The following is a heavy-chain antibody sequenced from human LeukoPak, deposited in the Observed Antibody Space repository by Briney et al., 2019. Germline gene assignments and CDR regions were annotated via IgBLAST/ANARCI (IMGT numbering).Heavy chain of an antibody. D-gene: IGHD3-22*01. CDR3: AKDMGYYDSSGYYFD. CDR1: GFTLSNYW. CDR2: IKQDGSEK. V-gene: IGHV3-7*03. J-gene: IGHJ4*02. Sequence: GGSLRLSCAAPGFTLSNYWMNWVRQAPGKGLEWVANIKQDGSEKNYVDSVKGRFSISRDNAKNSLILQMNSLRAEDTALYYCAKDMGYYDSSGYYFDWGQGTLVTVSS.